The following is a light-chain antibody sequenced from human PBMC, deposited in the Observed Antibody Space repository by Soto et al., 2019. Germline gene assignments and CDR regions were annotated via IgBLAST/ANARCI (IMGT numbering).Light chain of an antibody. J-gene: IGKJ5*01. CDR2: HTS. Sequence: EIEMTQSPATLSLSPGERATLSCRASQNINTNLAWYQQSPGRAPRLFIYHTSTRATGIPDRFSGSGSGTEFTLTISSLQSEDFALYYCHQRYNWPRVTFGQGTRLEIK. V-gene: IGKV3-15*01. CDR1: QNINTN. CDR3: HQRYNWPRVT.